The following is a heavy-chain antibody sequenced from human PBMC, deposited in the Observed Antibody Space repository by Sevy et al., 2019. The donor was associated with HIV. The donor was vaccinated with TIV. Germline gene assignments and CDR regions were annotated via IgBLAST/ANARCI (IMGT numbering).Heavy chain of an antibody. Sequence: ASVKVSCKASGYTFTSYYMHWVRQAPGQGLEWMGIINHSGGSTSYAQKFQGRVTMTRDTSTSTVYMELSSLRSEDTAVYYCARGGYCSSTSCYTPYYYYGMDVWGQGTTVTVSS. V-gene: IGHV1-46*01. CDR2: INHSGGST. J-gene: IGHJ6*02. D-gene: IGHD2-2*02. CDR3: ARGGYCSSTSCYTPYYYYGMDV. CDR1: GYTFTSYY.